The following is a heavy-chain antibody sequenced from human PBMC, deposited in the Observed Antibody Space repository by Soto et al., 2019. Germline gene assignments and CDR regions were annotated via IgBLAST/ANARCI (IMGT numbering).Heavy chain of an antibody. CDR1: GFSLSNARMG. V-gene: IGHV2-26*01. CDR2: IFSNDEK. D-gene: IGHD4-17*01. J-gene: IGHJ6*02. Sequence: QVTLKESGPVLVKPTETLTLTCTVSGFSLSNARMGVSWIRQPPGKALEWLAHIFSNDEKSYSTSLKSRLTISXXTXKXXVVLTMTNMDPVDTATYYCARTHXGDXSXTDGMDVWGQGTTVTVSS. CDR3: ARTHXGDXSXTDGMDV.